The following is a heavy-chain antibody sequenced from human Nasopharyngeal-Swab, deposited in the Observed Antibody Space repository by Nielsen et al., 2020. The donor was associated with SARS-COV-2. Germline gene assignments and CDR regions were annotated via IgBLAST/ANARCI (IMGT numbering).Heavy chain of an antibody. J-gene: IGHJ4*02. CDR1: GFTFSGSA. Sequence: GGSLRLSCAASGFTFSGSAMHWVRQASGKGLEWVGRIRSKAHNYAAVYAASVEGRFTISRDDSKKTAFLQMDRLKSEDTAVYFCVRQTGYHFDSWGQGTLVTVSS. V-gene: IGHV3-73*01. CDR2: IRSKAHNYAA. D-gene: IGHD5-12*01. CDR3: VRQTGYHFDS.